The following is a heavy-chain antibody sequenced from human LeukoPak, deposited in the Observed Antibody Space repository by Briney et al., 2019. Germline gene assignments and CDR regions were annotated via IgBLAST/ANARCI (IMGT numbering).Heavy chain of an antibody. V-gene: IGHV3-64*01. CDR2: ISGNGGRT. CDR3: WREGYYYEMDV. CDR1: VFTFSTFA. Sequence: GGSLRLSCAASVFTFSTFAMNWVRQAPGKEREYFSAISGNGGRTYYANSVKGRFTISRDNSKNTLYLQMSSRRARAMAVYYCWREGYYYEMDVWGKGKAVTVSS. J-gene: IGHJ6*04.